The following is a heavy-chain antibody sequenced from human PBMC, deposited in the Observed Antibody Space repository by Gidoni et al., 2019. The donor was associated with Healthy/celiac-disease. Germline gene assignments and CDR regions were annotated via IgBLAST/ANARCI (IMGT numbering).Heavy chain of an antibody. Sequence: QVQLVESGGGVVRPGRSLRLSCSASGFTLSSCGITWVRQAPGKGLEWVAVISYDGSNKYYADSVKGRFTISRDNSKNTLYLQMNSLRAEDTAVYYCAKLGPCTNGVCYQDESETDYWGQGTLVTVSS. D-gene: IGHD2-8*01. J-gene: IGHJ4*02. V-gene: IGHV3-30*18. CDR3: AKLGPCTNGVCYQDESETDY. CDR1: GFTLSSCG. CDR2: ISYDGSNK.